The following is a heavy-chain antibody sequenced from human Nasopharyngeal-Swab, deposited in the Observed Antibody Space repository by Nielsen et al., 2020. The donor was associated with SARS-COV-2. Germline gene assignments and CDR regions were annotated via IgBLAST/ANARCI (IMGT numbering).Heavy chain of an antibody. J-gene: IGHJ4*02. D-gene: IGHD2-2*01. Sequence: GESLKISCAASGFTFRFYTMHWVRQAPGKGLEWVSSVSTGGDYIHYADLVQGRFAISRDNAKDSLYLQMNSLRAEDTAIYYCARDRSRFGFDFWGQGALVTVSP. CDR3: ARDRSRFGFDF. CDR1: GFTFRFYT. V-gene: IGHV3-21*01. CDR2: VSTGGDYI.